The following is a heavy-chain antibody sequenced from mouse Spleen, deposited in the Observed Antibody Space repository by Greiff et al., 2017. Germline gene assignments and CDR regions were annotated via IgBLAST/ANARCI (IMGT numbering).Heavy chain of an antibody. V-gene: IGHV5-9-3*01. J-gene: IGHJ2*01. CDR2: ISSGGSYT. CDR3: ARQTYYGSSYPYYFDY. CDR1: GFTFSSYA. D-gene: IGHD1-1*01. Sequence: EVKVVESGGGLVKPGGSLKLSCAASGFTFSSYAMSWVRQTPEKRLEWVATISSGGSYTYYPDSVKGRFTISRDNAKNTLYLQMSSLRSEDTAMYYCARQTYYGSSYPYYFDYWGQGTTLTVSS.